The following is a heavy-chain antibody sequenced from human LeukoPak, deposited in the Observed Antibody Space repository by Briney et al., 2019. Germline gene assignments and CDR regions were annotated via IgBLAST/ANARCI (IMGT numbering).Heavy chain of an antibody. Sequence: GGSLRLSCAASGFTFSSYWMNWVRQAPGKGLEWVANIKEDGSEIYYVDSVKGRFTISRDNAKNSLFLQMNSLRAEDTAVYYCVSGIEYWGQGTLVTVSS. J-gene: IGHJ4*02. D-gene: IGHD1-26*01. CDR3: VSGIEY. CDR2: IKEDGSEI. V-gene: IGHV3-7*01. CDR1: GFTFSSYW.